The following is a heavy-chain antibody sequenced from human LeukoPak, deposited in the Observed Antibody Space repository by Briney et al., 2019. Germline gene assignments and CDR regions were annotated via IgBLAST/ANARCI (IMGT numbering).Heavy chain of an antibody. J-gene: IGHJ4*02. Sequence: GALRLSCAASGFTFSNYAMSWVRQAPGKGLEWVSAISGSGGSTYYADSVKGRFTISRDNSKNTLYLQMNSLRAEDTAVYYCAKAMRAVAGTYYFDYWGQGTLVTVSS. CDR2: ISGSGGST. CDR1: GFTFSNYA. CDR3: AKAMRAVAGTYYFDY. D-gene: IGHD6-19*01. V-gene: IGHV3-23*01.